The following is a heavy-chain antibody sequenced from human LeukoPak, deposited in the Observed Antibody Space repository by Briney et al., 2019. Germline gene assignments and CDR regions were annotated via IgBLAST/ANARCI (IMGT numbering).Heavy chain of an antibody. V-gene: IGHV3-23*01. CDR3: AKGGDYVWGSYRTTYYFDY. CDR2: ISGSGGST. J-gene: IGHJ4*02. D-gene: IGHD3-16*02. Sequence: GGSLRLSCAASGFTFSSYAMSWVRQAPGKGLEWVSAISGSGGSTYYADSVKGRFTISRDNSKNTLYLQMNSLRAEDTAVYYCAKGGDYVWGSYRTTYYFDYWGQGTLVTVSS. CDR1: GFTFSSYA.